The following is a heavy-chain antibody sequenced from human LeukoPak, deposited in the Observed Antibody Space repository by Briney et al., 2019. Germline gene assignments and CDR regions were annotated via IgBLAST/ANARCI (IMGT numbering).Heavy chain of an antibody. J-gene: IGHJ3*02. Sequence: RGSLRLSCAASGFTFDDYGMSWVRQAPGKGLEWVSGINWNGGSTGYADSVKGRFTISRDNAKNTLYLQMNSLRAEDTAVYYCARERYCSSTSCYIQWGAFDIWGQGTMVTVSS. CDR1: GFTFDDYG. V-gene: IGHV3-20*04. D-gene: IGHD2-2*02. CDR3: ARERYCSSTSCYIQWGAFDI. CDR2: INWNGGST.